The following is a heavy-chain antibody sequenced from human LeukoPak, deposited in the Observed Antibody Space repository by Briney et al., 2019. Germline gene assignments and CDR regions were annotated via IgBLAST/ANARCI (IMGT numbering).Heavy chain of an antibody. CDR3: ARHYSNYYFDY. Sequence: PSETLSLTCAVSGGSTSSGGYSWSWIRQPPGKGLEWIGYIYHSGSTYYNPSLKSRVTISVDRSKNQFSLKLSSVTAADTAVYYCARHYSNYYFDYWGQGTLVTVSS. CDR1: GGSTSSGGYS. V-gene: IGHV4-30-2*01. J-gene: IGHJ4*02. CDR2: IYHSGST. D-gene: IGHD4-4*01.